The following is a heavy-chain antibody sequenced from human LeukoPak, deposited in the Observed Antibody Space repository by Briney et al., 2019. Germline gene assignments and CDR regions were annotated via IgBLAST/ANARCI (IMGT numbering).Heavy chain of an antibody. J-gene: IGHJ4*02. V-gene: IGHV3-7*01. CDR2: MDPSGTQK. Sequence: GGSLRLSCVVSGFTFNRAWMNWVRQAPGKGLEWVANMDPSGTQKRYVDSVTGRFTISKDNPGTSLYLEMNSLRADDTAIDYCATWASDNYWGQGTLVTVSS. CDR1: GFTFNRAW. D-gene: IGHD3-16*01. CDR3: ATWASDNY.